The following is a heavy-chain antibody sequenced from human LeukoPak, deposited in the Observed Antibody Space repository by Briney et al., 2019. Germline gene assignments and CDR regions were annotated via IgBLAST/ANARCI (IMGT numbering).Heavy chain of an antibody. CDR2: IGSAGDT. J-gene: IGHJ3*02. D-gene: IGHD5-12*01. V-gene: IGHV3-13*01. Sequence: GGSLRLSCAASGFIFSSYDMHWVRQSTGKGLEWVSVIGSAGDTYYPGSVKGRFTTSRDNAKNSLYLQMNSLRAGDTAVYFCARLARISYAFDIWGQGTMVTVSS. CDR3: ARLARISYAFDI. CDR1: GFIFSSYD.